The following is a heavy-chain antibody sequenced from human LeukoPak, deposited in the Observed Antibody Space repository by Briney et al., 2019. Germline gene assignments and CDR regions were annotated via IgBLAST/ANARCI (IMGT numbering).Heavy chain of an antibody. D-gene: IGHD3-3*01. CDR1: GFTFSSYW. CDR3: ARDRSYYDFWSGYYARPAPDY. J-gene: IGHJ4*02. V-gene: IGHV3-7*01. Sequence: GGSLRLSCAASGFTFSSYWMSWVRQAPGKGLEWVANIKQDGSEKYYVDSVKGRFTISRDNAKNSLYLQMNSLRAEDTAVYYCARDRSYYDFWSGYYARPAPDYWGQGTLVTVPS. CDR2: IKQDGSEK.